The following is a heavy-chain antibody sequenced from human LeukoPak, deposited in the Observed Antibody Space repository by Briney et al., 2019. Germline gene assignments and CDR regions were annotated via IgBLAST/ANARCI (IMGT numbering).Heavy chain of an antibody. Sequence: ASVKVSCKASGYTFTGYYIHWVRQAPGQGLEWMGWINPHSGGTNYGQKFKGRVTMTRDTYISTAYMEVSRLTSDDTAVYYCARGMHSSGWYGSFDYWGQGTLVTVSS. CDR3: ARGMHSSGWYGSFDY. CDR1: GYTFTGYY. CDR2: INPHSGGT. V-gene: IGHV1-2*02. J-gene: IGHJ4*02. D-gene: IGHD6-19*01.